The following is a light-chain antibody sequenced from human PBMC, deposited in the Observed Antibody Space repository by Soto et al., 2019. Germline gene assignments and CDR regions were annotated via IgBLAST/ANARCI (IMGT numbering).Light chain of an antibody. V-gene: IGLV2-14*01. CDR3: SSYTGSSTFVV. J-gene: IGLJ2*01. CDR1: SSDVGGYNY. Sequence: QSALTQPASVSGSPGQSITISCTGTSSDVGGYNYVSWYQQHPGKPPKLMIYDVSNRPSGVSNRFSGSKSGNTATLTISGLQAEDEADYYCSSYTGSSTFVVFGGETKLTVL. CDR2: DVS.